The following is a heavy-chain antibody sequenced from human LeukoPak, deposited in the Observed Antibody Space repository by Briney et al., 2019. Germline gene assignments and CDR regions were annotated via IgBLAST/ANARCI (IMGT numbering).Heavy chain of an antibody. CDR3: ARVRGSGWYRYYYYHGMDV. V-gene: IGHV4-59*12. Sequence: PSETLSLTCTVSGGSISSYYWSWIRQPPGKGLEWIGYIYYSGSTNYNPSLKSRVTISVDTSKNQFSLKLSSVTAADTAVYYCARVRGSGWYRYYYYHGMDVWGQGTTVTVSS. CDR2: IYYSGST. CDR1: GGSISSYY. J-gene: IGHJ6*02. D-gene: IGHD6-19*01.